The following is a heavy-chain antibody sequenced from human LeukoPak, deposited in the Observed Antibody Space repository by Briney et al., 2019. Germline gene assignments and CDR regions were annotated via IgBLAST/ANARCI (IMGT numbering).Heavy chain of an antibody. D-gene: IGHD3-10*01. CDR1: GFTFSSYS. V-gene: IGHV3-21*01. J-gene: IGHJ5*02. CDR2: ISSSSSYI. CDR3: AREVGLGGFGELFNWFDP. Sequence: GGSLRLSCAASGFTFSSYSMNWVRQAPGKGLEWVSSISSSSSYIYYADSVKGRFTISRDNAKNSLYLQMNRLRAEDTAVYYCAREVGLGGFGELFNWFDPWGQGTLVTVSS.